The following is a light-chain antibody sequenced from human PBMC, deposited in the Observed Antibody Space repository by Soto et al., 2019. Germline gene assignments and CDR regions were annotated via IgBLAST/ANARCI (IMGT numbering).Light chain of an antibody. Sequence: VLTQSHAPLSLSPGESSALSCKGSQSVHNYLSWYQQKPGQAPRLLIYGASNRVAGVPARCCGGGSATNVFPTTNSLEPDDFAVYYCQQRSNWPPITCGQGTRLDIK. J-gene: IGKJ5*01. V-gene: IGKV3-11*01. CDR3: QQRSNWPPIT. CDR1: QSVHNY. CDR2: GAS.